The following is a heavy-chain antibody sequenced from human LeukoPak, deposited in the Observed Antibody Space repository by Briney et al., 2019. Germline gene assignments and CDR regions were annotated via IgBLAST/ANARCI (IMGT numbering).Heavy chain of an antibody. CDR2: ISYDGSNK. CDR1: GFTFSSYG. J-gene: IGHJ5*02. D-gene: IGHD3-3*01. CDR3: AKGGAYYDFRFDP. V-gene: IGHV3-30*18. Sequence: GRSLRLSCAASGFTFSSYGMHWVRQAPGKGLEWVAVISYDGSNKYYADSVKGRFTISRDNSKNTLYLQMNSLRAEDTAIYYCAKGGAYYDFRFDPWGQGTLVTVSS.